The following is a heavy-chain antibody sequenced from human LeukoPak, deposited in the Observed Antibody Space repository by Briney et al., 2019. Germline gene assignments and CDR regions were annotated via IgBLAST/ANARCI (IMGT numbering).Heavy chain of an antibody. CDR2: IYYSGST. Sequence: SETLSLTCTVSGGSLSSYYWSWIWQPPGKGLEWIGYIYYSGSTNYNPSLKSRVTISVDTSKNQFSLRLSSVTAADTAIYYCARSNYGYVYYYYYIDVWGKGTTVTVSS. CDR1: GGSLSSYY. J-gene: IGHJ6*03. V-gene: IGHV4-59*01. CDR3: ARSNYGYVYYYYYIDV. D-gene: IGHD3-16*01.